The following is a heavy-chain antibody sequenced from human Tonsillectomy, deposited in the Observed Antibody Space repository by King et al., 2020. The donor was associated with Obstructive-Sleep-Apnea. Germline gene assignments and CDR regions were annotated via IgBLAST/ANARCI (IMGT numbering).Heavy chain of an antibody. CDR1: GFTFSSYG. J-gene: IGHJ4*02. D-gene: IGHD5-18*01. Sequence: VQLVESGGGVVHPGRSLRLSCAASGFTFSSYGMHWVRQAPGKGLEWVAVISYDGSNKYYADSVKGRFTISRDNSKNTLYLQMNSLRAEDTAVYYCAKDKGYSYGYDRDYWGQGTLVTVSS. CDR2: ISYDGSNK. CDR3: AKDKGYSYGYDRDY. V-gene: IGHV3-30*18.